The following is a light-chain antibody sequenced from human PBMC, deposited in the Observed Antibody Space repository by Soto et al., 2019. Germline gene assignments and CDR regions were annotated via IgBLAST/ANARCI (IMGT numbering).Light chain of an antibody. CDR3: QQYGGSPRYT. Sequence: EIVLTQSPDTLSLSRGERATLSCRASQRVSSSSLAWYQQKPGQAPRLLIYSTTYRAAVVPDRCSGSGSGTDFTLTIARLEPEDFAVYYCQQYGGSPRYTFGQGTKLEI. CDR2: STT. CDR1: QRVSSSS. J-gene: IGKJ2*01. V-gene: IGKV3-20*01.